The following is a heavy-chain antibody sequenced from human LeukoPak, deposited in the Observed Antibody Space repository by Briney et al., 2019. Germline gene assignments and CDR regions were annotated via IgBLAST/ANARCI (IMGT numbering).Heavy chain of an antibody. V-gene: IGHV4-61*02. D-gene: IGHD3-10*01. CDR1: GGSISCGSYY. J-gene: IGHJ6*03. CDR2: IYTSGST. Sequence: SQTLSLTCTVSGGSISCGSYYWSWIRQPAGKGLEWIGRIYTSGSTNYNPSLKSRVTISVDTSKNQFSLKLSSVTAADTAVYYCARAGRITMVRGVKLRYYMDAWGKGTTVTVSS. CDR3: ARAGRITMVRGVKLRYYMDA.